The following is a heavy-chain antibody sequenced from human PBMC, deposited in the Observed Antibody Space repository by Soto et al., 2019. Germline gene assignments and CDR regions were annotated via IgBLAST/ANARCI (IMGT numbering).Heavy chain of an antibody. J-gene: IGHJ6*02. D-gene: IGHD4-17*01. CDR3: ARAWDDYGGNSFSGMDV. CDR1: GGSISSYY. CDR2: IYYSGST. V-gene: IGHV4-59*01. Sequence: SETLSLTCTVSGGSISSYYWSWIRQPPGKGLEWIGYIYYSGSTNYNPSLKSRVTISVDTSKNQFSLKLSSVTAADTAVYYCARAWDDYGGNSFSGMDVWGQGTTVTVSS.